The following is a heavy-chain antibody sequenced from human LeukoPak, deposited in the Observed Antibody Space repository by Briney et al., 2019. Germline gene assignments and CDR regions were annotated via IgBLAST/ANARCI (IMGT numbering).Heavy chain of an antibody. J-gene: IGHJ6*03. Sequence: SVKVSCKASGGTFSSYTIGWVRQAPGQGLEWMGRIIPILGIANYAQKFQGRVTITADKSTSTAYMELSSLRSEDTAVYYCARDGTNLAVVVPAYYYYYYMDVWGKGTTVTASS. D-gene: IGHD2-2*01. CDR2: IIPILGIA. V-gene: IGHV1-69*04. CDR1: GGTFSSYT. CDR3: ARDGTNLAVVVPAYYYYYYMDV.